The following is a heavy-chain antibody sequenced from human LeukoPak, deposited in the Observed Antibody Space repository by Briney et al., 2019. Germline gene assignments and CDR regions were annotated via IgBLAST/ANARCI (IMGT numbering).Heavy chain of an antibody. CDR3: ARAVAVDYYYYGMDV. Sequence: ASVKVSCKASGFSFPSYGISWVRQAPGQGLEWIGWITAYDGDTNYAEKFQGRVTMATDTSTSTASMELWSLRSDDTAVYYCARAVAVDYYYYGMDVWGQGTTVTVSS. D-gene: IGHD6-19*01. CDR1: GFSFPSYG. V-gene: IGHV1-18*01. CDR2: ITAYDGDT. J-gene: IGHJ6*02.